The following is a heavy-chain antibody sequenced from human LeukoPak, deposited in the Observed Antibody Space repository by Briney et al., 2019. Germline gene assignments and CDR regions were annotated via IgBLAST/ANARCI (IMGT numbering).Heavy chain of an antibody. CDR3: ARAGWFGELYGPLDF. CDR2: IYYSGST. CDR1: GGSFSGYY. Sequence: SETLSLTCAVYGGSFSGYYWSWIRQPPGKGLEWIGYIYYSGSTNYNPSLKSRVTISVDPSKNQFSLKVTSVIAADTAVYYCARAGWFGELYGPLDFWGQGTLVTVSS. J-gene: IGHJ4*02. D-gene: IGHD3-10*01. V-gene: IGHV4-59*12.